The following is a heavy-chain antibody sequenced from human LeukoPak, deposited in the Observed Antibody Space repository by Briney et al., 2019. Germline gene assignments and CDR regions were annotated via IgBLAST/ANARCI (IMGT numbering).Heavy chain of an antibody. J-gene: IGHJ4*02. V-gene: IGHV1-2*02. Sequence: GASVKVSCKASGYTFIGYYIYWVRQAPGQGLEWMGWINPNSGGTNYAQKFQGRVTVTRDTSISTAYMELSSLRSDDTAVYYCAREGGLRNWGQGTLVTVSS. CDR2: INPNSGGT. D-gene: IGHD3-16*01. CDR3: AREGGLRN. CDR1: GYTFIGYY.